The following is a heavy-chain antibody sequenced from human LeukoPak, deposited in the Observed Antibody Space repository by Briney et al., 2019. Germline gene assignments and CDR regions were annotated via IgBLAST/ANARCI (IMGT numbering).Heavy chain of an antibody. V-gene: IGHV3-66*01. CDR2: IYSGGST. CDR3: AIRKSGNAIDY. D-gene: IGHD5-12*01. J-gene: IGHJ4*02. Sequence: PGGSLRLSCAASGFTFGSYGMSWVRQAPGKGLEWVAVIYSGGSTNYADSVKGRFTISRDNSKNTLYLLMNSLRAEDTAVYYCAIRKSGNAIDYWGQGTLVTVSS. CDR1: GFTFGSYG.